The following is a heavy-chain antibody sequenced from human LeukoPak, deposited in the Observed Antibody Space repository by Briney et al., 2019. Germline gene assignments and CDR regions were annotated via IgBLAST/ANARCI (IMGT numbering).Heavy chain of an antibody. J-gene: IGHJ4*02. CDR3: AKGRYTTSWYDFDY. D-gene: IGHD6-13*01. CDR2: ISASDGGT. CDR1: GFTFRNYA. Sequence: GGSLRLSCAVSGFTFRNYAMSWVRQAPGTGPEWVSPISASDGGTYYSDSVKGRFTISRDNSKNTLYLQMNSLRAEDTAVYYCAKGRYTTSWYDFDYWGQGALVPVSS. V-gene: IGHV3-23*01.